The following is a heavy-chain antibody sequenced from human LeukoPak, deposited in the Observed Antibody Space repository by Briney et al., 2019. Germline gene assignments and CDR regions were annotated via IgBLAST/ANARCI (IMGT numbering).Heavy chain of an antibody. CDR3: ASDVVGAPLADY. D-gene: IGHD2-15*01. V-gene: IGHV3-21*01. CDR2: ISSGSTYK. Sequence: GGSLRLSCAASGFTLSSNSMHWVRQAPGKGLEWVSSISSGSTYKYYADSVKGRFTISRDNAKNSLYLQMNSLRAEDTAVYYCASDVVGAPLADYWGQGTLVTVSS. CDR1: GFTLSSNS. J-gene: IGHJ4*02.